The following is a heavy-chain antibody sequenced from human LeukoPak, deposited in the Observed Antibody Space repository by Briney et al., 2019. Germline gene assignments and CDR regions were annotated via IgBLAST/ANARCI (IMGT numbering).Heavy chain of an antibody. Sequence: SVKVSCKASGGTFSSYTISWVRQAPGQGLEWMGRIIPILGIANYAQKFQGRVTITADKSTSTAYMELSSLRSGDTAVYYCARDLDYYGSGSYYNPVWFDPWGQGTLVTVSS. CDR3: ARDLDYYGSGSYYNPVWFDP. V-gene: IGHV1-69*04. D-gene: IGHD3-10*01. CDR1: GGTFSSYT. J-gene: IGHJ5*02. CDR2: IIPILGIA.